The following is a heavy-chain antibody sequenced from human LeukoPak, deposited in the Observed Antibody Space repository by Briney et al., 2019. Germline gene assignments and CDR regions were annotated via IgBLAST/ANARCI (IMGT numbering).Heavy chain of an antibody. CDR1: GGSFSGYY. CDR3: ARVKGVDTASVAY. Sequence: SETPSLTCAVYGGSFSGYYWSWIRQPPGKGLEWIGEINHSGSTNYNPSLKSRVTISVDTSKNQFSLKLSSVTAADTAVYYCARVKGVDTASVAYWGQGTLVTVSS. J-gene: IGHJ4*02. D-gene: IGHD5-18*01. V-gene: IGHV4-34*01. CDR2: INHSGST.